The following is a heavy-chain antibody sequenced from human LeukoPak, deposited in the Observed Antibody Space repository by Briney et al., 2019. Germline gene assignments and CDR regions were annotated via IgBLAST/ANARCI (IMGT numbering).Heavy chain of an antibody. D-gene: IGHD3-10*01. CDR2: ISSSSSYI. CDR1: GFTFSSYS. J-gene: IGHJ4*02. V-gene: IGHV3-21*01. CDR3: ARDPQGQDYYGSDDY. Sequence: PGGSLRLSCAASGFTFSSYSMNWVRQAPGKGLEWVSSISSSSSYIYYADSVKGRFTISRDNAKNSLYLQMNSLRAEDTAVYYCARDPQGQDYYGSDDYWGQGTLVTVSS.